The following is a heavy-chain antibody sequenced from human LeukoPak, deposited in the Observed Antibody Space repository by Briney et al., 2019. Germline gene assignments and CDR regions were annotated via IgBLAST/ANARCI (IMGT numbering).Heavy chain of an antibody. D-gene: IGHD2-21*01. CDR2: IGTSGDYI. Sequence: GGSLRLSCTASGFIFSTYNMNWVRQAPGKGLEWVSSIGTSGDYIYYAGSVQGRFTISRDDAKNSLYLQLNSLRAEDTAVYYCARGGRFQSWAFDIWGQGTMVTVSS. J-gene: IGHJ3*02. V-gene: IGHV3-21*04. CDR3: ARGGRFQSWAFDI. CDR1: GFIFSTYN.